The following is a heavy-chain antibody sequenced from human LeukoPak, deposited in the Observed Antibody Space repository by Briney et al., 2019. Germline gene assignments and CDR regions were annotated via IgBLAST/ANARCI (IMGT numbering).Heavy chain of an antibody. CDR1: GFTFSSYG. CDR2: ISYDGSNK. Sequence: GGSLRLSCAASGFTFSSYGMHWVRQAPGKGLEWVAVISYDGSNKYYADSVKGRLTISRDNSKNTLYLQMNSLRAEDTAVYYCAKEGLGYSYAPPDYWGQGTLVTVSS. J-gene: IGHJ4*02. CDR3: AKEGLGYSYAPPDY. D-gene: IGHD5-18*01. V-gene: IGHV3-30*18.